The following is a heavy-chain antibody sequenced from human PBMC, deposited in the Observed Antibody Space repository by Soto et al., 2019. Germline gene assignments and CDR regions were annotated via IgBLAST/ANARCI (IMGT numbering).Heavy chain of an antibody. Sequence: PGGSLRLSXAASGFTFSSYGMHWVRQAPGKGLEWVAVISYDGSNKYYADSVKGRFTISRDNSKNTLYLQMNSLRAEDTAVYYCAKDLLYGDPRGYYYYYGMDVWGQGTTVTVSS. V-gene: IGHV3-30*18. D-gene: IGHD4-17*01. J-gene: IGHJ6*02. CDR2: ISYDGSNK. CDR1: GFTFSSYG. CDR3: AKDLLYGDPRGYYYYYGMDV.